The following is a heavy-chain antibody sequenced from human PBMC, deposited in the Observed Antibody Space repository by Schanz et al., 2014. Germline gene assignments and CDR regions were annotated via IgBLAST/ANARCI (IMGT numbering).Heavy chain of an antibody. J-gene: IGHJ4*02. CDR1: SDSISHYY. V-gene: IGHV4-59*08. D-gene: IGHD3-22*01. CDR3: ARGHSSGLIDY. CDR2: IYDRGST. Sequence: QVQLQESGPGLVKPSETLSLTCTVPSDSISHYYLSWIRQPPGKELEWVAFIYDRGSTSYNPSLNSRVPISLDTPKNHFSLKRSSVTAADTAVYYCARGHSSGLIDYWGQGTLVTVSS.